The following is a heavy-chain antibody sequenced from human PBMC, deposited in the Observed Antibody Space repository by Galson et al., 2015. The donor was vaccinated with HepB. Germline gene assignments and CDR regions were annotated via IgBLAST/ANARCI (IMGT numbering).Heavy chain of an antibody. Sequence: SVKVSCKASGYTFTSYGISWVRQAPGQGLEWMGWISAYNGNTNYAQKLQGRVTMTTDTSTSTAYMELRSLRSDDTAVYYCARADMDFGAYYFDYWGQGTLVTVSS. CDR2: ISAYNGNT. V-gene: IGHV1-18*04. D-gene: IGHD3-3*01. J-gene: IGHJ4*02. CDR3: ARADMDFGAYYFDY. CDR1: GYTFTSYG.